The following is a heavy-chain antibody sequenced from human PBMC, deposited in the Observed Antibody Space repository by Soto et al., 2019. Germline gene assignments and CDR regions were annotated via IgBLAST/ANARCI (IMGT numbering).Heavy chain of an antibody. Sequence: SGPTLVNPTQTLTLTCTFSGFSLSTSGVGVGWIRQPPGKALEWLALIYWDDDKRYSPSLKSRLTITKDTSKNQVVLTMTNMDPVDTATYCCAHSRGDYDFWSGYPRVRLSWFDPWGQGTLVTVSS. J-gene: IGHJ5*02. CDR2: IYWDDDK. V-gene: IGHV2-5*02. D-gene: IGHD3-3*01. CDR3: AHSRGDYDFWSGYPRVRLSWFDP. CDR1: GFSLSTSGVG.